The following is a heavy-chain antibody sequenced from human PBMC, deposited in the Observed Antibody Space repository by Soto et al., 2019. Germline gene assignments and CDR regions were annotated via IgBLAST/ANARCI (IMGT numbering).Heavy chain of an antibody. Sequence: QVQLVQSGAEVKKPGSSVKVSCKASGGTFSSYAISWVRQAPGQGLEWMGGIIPIFGTANYAQKFQGRVTISADETPSTGYMERSTVSSEDTAVYSCAGGDQAAGRSGDWYCALWGSGTLVAFSS. V-gene: IGHV1-69*12. J-gene: IGHJ2*01. D-gene: IGHD6-19*01. CDR3: AGGDQAAGRSGDWYCAL. CDR1: GGTFSSYA. CDR2: IIPIFGTA.